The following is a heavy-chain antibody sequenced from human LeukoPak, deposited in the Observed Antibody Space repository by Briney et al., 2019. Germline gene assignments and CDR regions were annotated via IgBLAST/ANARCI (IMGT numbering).Heavy chain of an antibody. CDR2: ISSKGAYI. D-gene: IGHD2-2*01. Sequence: PGGSLRLSCAASGFTFSSYSINWVRQAPRNGLEWVSSISSKGAYIYYAASVKGRFTISRDNAKNSLYLQMSSLSAEGTAVYYCASPGSCSSTSCYVGYMDVWGKGTTVTVSS. CDR3: ASPGSCSSTSCYVGYMDV. V-gene: IGHV3-21*01. J-gene: IGHJ6*03. CDR1: GFTFSSYS.